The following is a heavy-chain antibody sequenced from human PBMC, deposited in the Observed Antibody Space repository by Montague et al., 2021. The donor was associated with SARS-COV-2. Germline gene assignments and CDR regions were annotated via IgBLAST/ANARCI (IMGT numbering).Heavy chain of an antibody. V-gene: IGHV4-39*01. CDR2: VDYSGNT. D-gene: IGHD5-18*01. CDR3: ARREYSYGWGD. J-gene: IGHJ4*02. Sequence: SETLSLTCTVTGGPISGSSDYWGWIRQSPGKGLEWIASVDYSGNTYYSPSLKSRLTISVDTSKNQFSLKSNSVTAADTALYYCARREYSYGWGDWGQGTLVTGSS. CDR1: GGPISGSSDY.